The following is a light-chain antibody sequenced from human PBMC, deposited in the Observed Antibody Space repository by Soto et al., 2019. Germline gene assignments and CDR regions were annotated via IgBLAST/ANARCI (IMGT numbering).Light chain of an antibody. V-gene: IGLV2-23*01. Sequence: QSALTQPASVSGSPGQSITLSCTGTSSDVGSNNLVSWYQQHPGKAPKLLIYEGSKRPSGVSNRFSGSKSGNTASLTISGLQAEDEADYYCCSYAGSSTSYVFGTGTKLTVL. CDR1: SSDVGSNNL. CDR2: EGS. J-gene: IGLJ1*01. CDR3: CSYAGSSTSYV.